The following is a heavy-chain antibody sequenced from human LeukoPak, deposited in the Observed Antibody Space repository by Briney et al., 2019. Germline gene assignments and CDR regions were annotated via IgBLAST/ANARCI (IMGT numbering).Heavy chain of an antibody. D-gene: IGHD2-2*01. V-gene: IGHV1-18*01. CDR3: ARGEYPLDAFDI. CDR1: GYTFSNYG. J-gene: IGHJ3*02. Sequence: ASVKVSCKASGYTFSNYGINWVRQAPGQGLEWMGWISACNDNTNYAQKLQGRVTMTTDTSTTTAYMELRSLTSDDTAVYYCARGEYPLDAFDIWGQGTKVTVSS. CDR2: ISACNDNT.